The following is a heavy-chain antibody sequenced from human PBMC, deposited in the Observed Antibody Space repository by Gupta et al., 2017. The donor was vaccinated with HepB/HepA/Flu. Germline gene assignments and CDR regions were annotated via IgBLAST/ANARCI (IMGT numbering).Heavy chain of an antibody. V-gene: IGHV3-7*01. CDR3: ARDLKSPHY. Sequence: EMQLVESGGGLVQPGGSLRLPCAASGFTFSNYWMSWVRQTPGNGLEWLANIDEGGSGKYYVDSVKGRFTISRDNAKNSLYLLMNSLRAEDTAVYYCARDLKSPHYWGQGTLVTVSS. J-gene: IGHJ4*02. CDR2: IDEGGSGK. CDR1: GFTFSNYW.